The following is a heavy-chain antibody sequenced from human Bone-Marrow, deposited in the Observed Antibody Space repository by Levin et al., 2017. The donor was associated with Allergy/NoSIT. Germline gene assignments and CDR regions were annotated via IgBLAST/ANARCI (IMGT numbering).Heavy chain of an antibody. CDR1: GFTFSSYA. D-gene: IGHD3-22*01. V-gene: IGHV3-64*01. CDR2: ISSNGGST. CDR3: ARGNHYYDSSGYYDFDY. J-gene: IGHJ4*02. Sequence: GGSLRLSCAASGFTFSSYAMHWVRQAPGKGLEYVSAISSNGGSTYYANSVKGRFTISRDNSKNTLYLQMGSLRAEDMAVYYCARGNHYYDSSGYYDFDYWGQGTLVTVSS.